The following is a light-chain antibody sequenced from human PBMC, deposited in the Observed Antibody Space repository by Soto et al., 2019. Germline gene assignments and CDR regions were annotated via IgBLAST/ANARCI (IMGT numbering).Light chain of an antibody. V-gene: IGLV1-40*01. J-gene: IGLJ1*01. Sequence: QSVLTQPPSVSGAPGQRVTISCTGSSSNIGAGYDVHWYQQLPGTAPKLLIYGNSNRPSGVPDRFSGSKSGTPASLAITGLQAEDEADYYCQSYDSSLSGSSVFGTGTKVTVL. CDR1: SSNIGAGYD. CDR3: QSYDSSLSGSSV. CDR2: GNS.